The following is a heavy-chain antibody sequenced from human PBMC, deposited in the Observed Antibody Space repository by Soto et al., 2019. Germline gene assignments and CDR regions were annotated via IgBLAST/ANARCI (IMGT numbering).Heavy chain of an antibody. CDR3: ARDYYRFNSGYGFSMDV. D-gene: IGHD5-12*01. V-gene: IGHV3-30-3*01. Sequence: LRLSCGASGFTFSSYAMHWVRQAPGKGLEWVAVISYDGSSKYYADSVKGRFTISRDNSKNTLYLQMNSLRAEDTAVYYCARDYYRFNSGYGFSMDVWGQGTTVTVSS. CDR1: GFTFSSYA. J-gene: IGHJ6*02. CDR2: ISYDGSSK.